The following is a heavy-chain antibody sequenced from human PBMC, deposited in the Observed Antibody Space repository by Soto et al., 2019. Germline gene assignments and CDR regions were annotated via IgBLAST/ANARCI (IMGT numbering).Heavy chain of an antibody. Sequence: SETLSLTCTVSGGSISSKSYSWGWIRQPPGKGLEWIGTFYYSENTYYNPSLKSRVTISVDTSKNQFSLKLSSVTAADTAVYYCAKLAGYCSGNSCHGDYAMDVWGQGTTVTVSS. V-gene: IGHV4-39*01. CDR3: AKLAGYCSGNSCHGDYAMDV. CDR1: GGSISSKSYS. CDR2: FYYSENT. D-gene: IGHD2-2*01. J-gene: IGHJ6*02.